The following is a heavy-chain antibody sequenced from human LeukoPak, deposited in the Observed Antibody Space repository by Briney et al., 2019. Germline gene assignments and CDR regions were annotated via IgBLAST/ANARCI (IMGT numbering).Heavy chain of an antibody. J-gene: IGHJ3*02. D-gene: IGHD3/OR15-3a*01. CDR1: GFIFSNYL. CDR3: ARDFFLDHYAFDI. Sequence: GGSLRLSCAASGFIFSNYLMSWVRQAPGKGLQWVGNIKKDGSEKYYVDSMKGRLTISRDNAKNSLHLQLNSLTDEDTAVYYCARDFFLDHYAFDIWGQGTMVTVSS. V-gene: IGHV3-7*01. CDR2: IKKDGSEK.